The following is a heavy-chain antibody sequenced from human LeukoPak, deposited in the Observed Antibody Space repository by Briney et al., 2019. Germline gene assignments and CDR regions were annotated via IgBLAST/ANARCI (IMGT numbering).Heavy chain of an antibody. CDR3: AKLYGDYKHAFPL. J-gene: IGHJ3*01. CDR2: IRYDGSNK. Sequence: GGSLRLSCAASGFTFSSYGMHWVRQAPGKGLEWVAFIRYDGSNKYYADSVKGRFTISRDNSKNTLYLQMNSLSAEDTALYYCAKLYGDYKHAFPLWGQGTMVTVSS. D-gene: IGHD4-17*01. V-gene: IGHV3-30*02. CDR1: GFTFSSYG.